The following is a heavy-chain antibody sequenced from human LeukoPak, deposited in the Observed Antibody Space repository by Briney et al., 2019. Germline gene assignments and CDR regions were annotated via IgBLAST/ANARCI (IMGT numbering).Heavy chain of an antibody. CDR2: ITSAAKT. Sequence: PGGSLRLSCAAAGFTFSSHTMRWVRQAPGRGLEWVSSITSAAKTYYADSVKGRFTISRDNAKNTLYLQVNNLRAEDTAVYYCARGPNSNWSGLDFWGQGTLLTVSS. J-gene: IGHJ4*02. CDR3: ARGPNSNWSGLDF. V-gene: IGHV3-23*01. D-gene: IGHD6-6*01. CDR1: GFTFSSHT.